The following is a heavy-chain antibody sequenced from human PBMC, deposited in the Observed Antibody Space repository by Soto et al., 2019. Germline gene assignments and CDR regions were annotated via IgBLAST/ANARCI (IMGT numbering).Heavy chain of an antibody. Sequence: ASVKVSCKASGYTFTSYDINWVRQATGQGLEWMGWMNPNSGNTGHAQKFQGRVTMTRNTSISTAYMELSSLRSEDTAVYYCARWGYCSGGSCYLYYYYYYGMDVWGQGTTVTVSS. D-gene: IGHD2-15*01. V-gene: IGHV1-8*01. CDR3: ARWGYCSGGSCYLYYYYYYGMDV. CDR1: GYTFTSYD. J-gene: IGHJ6*02. CDR2: MNPNSGNT.